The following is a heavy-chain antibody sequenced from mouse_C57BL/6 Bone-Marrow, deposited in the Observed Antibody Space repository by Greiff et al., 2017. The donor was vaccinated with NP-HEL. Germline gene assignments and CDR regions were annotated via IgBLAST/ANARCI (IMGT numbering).Heavy chain of an antibody. V-gene: IGHV1-54*01. CDR2: INPGSGGT. CDR1: GYAFTNYL. CDR3: ARKAAQARCAY. J-gene: IGHJ3*01. D-gene: IGHD3-2*02. Sequence: QVQLQQSGAELVRPGTSVKVSCKASGYAFTNYLIEWVKQRPGQGLEWIGVINPGSGGTNYNEKFKGKATLTADKSSSTAYMQLSSLTSEDSAVYFCARKAAQARCAYWGQGTLVTVSA.